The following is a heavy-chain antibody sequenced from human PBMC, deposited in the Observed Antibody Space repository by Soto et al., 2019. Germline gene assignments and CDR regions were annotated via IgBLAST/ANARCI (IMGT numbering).Heavy chain of an antibody. V-gene: IGHV3-74*01. CDR1: GFTFSSYW. J-gene: IGHJ4*02. D-gene: IGHD2-21*01. Sequence: DVQLLESGGGLVQPGGSLRLSCAASGFTFSSYWMHWVRQVPGKGLVWVSRINTDGSETDYADSVKGRFTVSRDNAKNTQYLQMNNLRVEDTAVYYCARDGEGYWGQGTLVTVSS. CDR2: INTDGSET. CDR3: ARDGEGY.